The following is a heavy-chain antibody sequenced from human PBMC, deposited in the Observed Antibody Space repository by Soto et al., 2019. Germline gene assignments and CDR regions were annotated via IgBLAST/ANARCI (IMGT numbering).Heavy chain of an antibody. D-gene: IGHD2-15*01. CDR1: GGSMNSYY. CDR3: ARYSPPKKSYDSNPGWFDP. Sequence: QVQLQESGPGLVKPSETLSLTCTVSGGSMNSYYWSWIRQPPGKGLEWLGYVYSSGTSKYNVSLESRITTSLATSRNQFSLSLNSVPAADPAVYFCARYSPPKKSYDSNPGWFDPWGQGTLVAVSS. V-gene: IGHV4-59*01. CDR2: VYSSGTS. J-gene: IGHJ5*02.